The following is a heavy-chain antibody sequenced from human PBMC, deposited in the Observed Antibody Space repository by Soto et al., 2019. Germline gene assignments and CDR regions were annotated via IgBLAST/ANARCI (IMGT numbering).Heavy chain of an antibody. V-gene: IGHV1-69*01. J-gene: IGHJ5*02. Sequence: QVQLVQSGAEVKKPGSSVKVSCKASGCTFSSYAISWVRQAPGQGLEWMGGIIPIFGTANYAQKFQGRVTITADECTSTAYMELSSLRSEDKAVYYCARSFLRGYSYGHRGAWFDPWGQGTPVTVSS. CDR1: GCTFSSYA. D-gene: IGHD5-18*01. CDR3: ARSFLRGYSYGHRGAWFDP. CDR2: IIPIFGTA.